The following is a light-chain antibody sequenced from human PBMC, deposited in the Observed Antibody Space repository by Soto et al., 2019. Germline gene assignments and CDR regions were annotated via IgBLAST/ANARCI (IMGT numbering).Light chain of an antibody. J-gene: IGKJ2*01. CDR2: DAS. CDR1: QSVSSY. Sequence: EIVLTQSPATLSLSPGERATLSCRASQSVSSYLAWYQQKPGQAPRLLIYDASNRATGIPARFSGSVSGTDFTLTISRLEPEDFAVYYCQQRSNWYTFGQGTKLEIK. CDR3: QQRSNWYT. V-gene: IGKV3-11*01.